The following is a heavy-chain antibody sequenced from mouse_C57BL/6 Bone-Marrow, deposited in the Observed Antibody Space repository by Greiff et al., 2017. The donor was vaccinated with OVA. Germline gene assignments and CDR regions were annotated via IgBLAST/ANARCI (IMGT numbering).Heavy chain of an antibody. Sequence: EVKLAESGGGLVKPGGSLKLSCAASGFTFSSSTMSWVRQTPEKRLEWVATISGGGGNTYYPDSVKGRFTISRDNAKNTLYLQMSSLRSEDTALYYCARGVVYGSSSFDYWGQGTTLTVSS. V-gene: IGHV5-9*01. CDR2: ISGGGGNT. CDR3: ARGVVYGSSSFDY. J-gene: IGHJ2*01. CDR1: GFTFSSST. D-gene: IGHD1-1*01.